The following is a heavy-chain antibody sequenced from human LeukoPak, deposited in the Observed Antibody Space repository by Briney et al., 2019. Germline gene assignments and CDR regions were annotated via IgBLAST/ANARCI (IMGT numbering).Heavy chain of an antibody. J-gene: IGHJ5*02. Sequence: GGSLRLSCAASGFTFSSYSVNWVRQAPGKGLEWVSSISSSSSYIYYADSVKGRFTISRDNAKNSLYLQMNSLRAEDTAVYYCARDQRYFDWLLEDPNWFDPWGQGTLVTVSS. CDR3: ARDQRYFDWLLEDPNWFDP. D-gene: IGHD3-9*01. CDR2: ISSSSSYI. V-gene: IGHV3-21*01. CDR1: GFTFSSYS.